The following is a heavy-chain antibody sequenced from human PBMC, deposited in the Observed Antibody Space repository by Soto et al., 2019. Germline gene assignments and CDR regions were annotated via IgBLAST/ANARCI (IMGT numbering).Heavy chain of an antibody. Sequence: QVQLVQSGAEVKKPGSSVKVSCKASGGTFSSYTISWVRQAPGQGLEWMGRIIPILGIANYAQKFQGRVTLTADKSTSTAYMELSSLRSEDTAVYYCARNARSGYYYSTTYYWGQGTLVTVSS. CDR1: GGTFSSYT. V-gene: IGHV1-69*02. J-gene: IGHJ4*02. CDR3: ARNARSGYYYSTTYY. D-gene: IGHD5-12*01. CDR2: IIPILGIA.